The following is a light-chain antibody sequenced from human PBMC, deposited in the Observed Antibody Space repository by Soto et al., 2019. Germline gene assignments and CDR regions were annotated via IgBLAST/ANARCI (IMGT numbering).Light chain of an antibody. CDR1: SSNSGSNY. CDR2: RNN. Sequence: QSVLTQPRSASGTPGQRVTISCSGSSSNSGSNYVYWYQQLPGTAPKLLIYRNNQRPSGVPDRFSGSKSGTSAALAISGLRSEDEANYYCAALGDSLSGVVFGGGTKLTVL. V-gene: IGLV1-47*01. J-gene: IGLJ3*02. CDR3: AALGDSLSGVV.